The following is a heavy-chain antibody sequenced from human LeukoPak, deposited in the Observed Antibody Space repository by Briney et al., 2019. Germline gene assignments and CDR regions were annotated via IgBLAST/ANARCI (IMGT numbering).Heavy chain of an antibody. CDR1: GGSFSGYY. J-gene: IGHJ4*02. D-gene: IGHD6-13*01. CDR3: ARGPLGAAGPDY. V-gene: IGHV4-34*01. Sequence: SETLSLTCAVYGGSFSGYYWSWIRQPPGKGLEWIGEINHSGSTNYNPSLKSRVTISVDTSKNQFSLKLSSVTAADTAVYYCARGPLGAAGPDYWGQGTLVTVSS. CDR2: INHSGST.